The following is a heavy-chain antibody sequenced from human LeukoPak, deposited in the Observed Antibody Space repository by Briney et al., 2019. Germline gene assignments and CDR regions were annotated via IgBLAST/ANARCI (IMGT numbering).Heavy chain of an antibody. Sequence: ASVKVSCKASGYTFTSYYMHWVRQAPGQGLEWMGIINPSGGSTSYAQKFQGRVTMTRDMSTSTVYMELSSLRSEDTAVYYCARARRQVVVPAAIVGFYYMDVWGKGTTVTVSS. CDR3: ARARRQVVVPAAIVGFYYMDV. V-gene: IGHV1-46*01. J-gene: IGHJ6*03. CDR2: INPSGGST. D-gene: IGHD2-2*01. CDR1: GYTFTSYY.